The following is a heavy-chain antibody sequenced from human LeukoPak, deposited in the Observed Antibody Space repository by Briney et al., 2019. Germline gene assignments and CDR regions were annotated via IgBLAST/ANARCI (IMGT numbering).Heavy chain of an antibody. D-gene: IGHD2-15*01. J-gene: IGHJ4*02. CDR1: GFTFSSYS. CDR3: ARDRRRHCSGGSCYSY. V-gene: IGHV3-21*01. Sequence: GGSLRLSCAASGFTFSSYSMNWVRQAPGKGLEWVSSISSSSSYIYYADSVKGRFTISRDNAKNSLYLQMNSLRAEDTAVYYCARDRRRHCSGGSCYSYWGQGTLVTVSP. CDR2: ISSSSSYI.